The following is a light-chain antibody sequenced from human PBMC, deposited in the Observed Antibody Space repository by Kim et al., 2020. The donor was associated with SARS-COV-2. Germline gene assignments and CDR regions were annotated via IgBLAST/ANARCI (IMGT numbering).Light chain of an antibody. CDR2: KAS. CDR3: QQYNSYPLT. CDR1: QSISSW. J-gene: IGKJ4*01. Sequence: ASVADRVTITCRASQSISSWLGWYQQKPGKAPNLLIYKASSLESGVPSRFSGSGSGTEFTLTISSLQPDDFATYYCQQYNSYPLTFGGGTKVDIK. V-gene: IGKV1-5*03.